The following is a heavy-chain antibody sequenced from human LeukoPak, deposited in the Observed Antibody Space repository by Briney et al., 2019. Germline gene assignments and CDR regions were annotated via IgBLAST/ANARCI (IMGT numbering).Heavy chain of an antibody. D-gene: IGHD3-16*02. J-gene: IGHJ3*02. Sequence: SVKVSCKASGYTFTSYGISWVRQAPGQGLEWMGRIIPILGIANYAQKFQGRVTITADKSTSTAYMELSSLRSEDTAVYYCARARSDDYVWGSYRFDAFDIWGQGTMVTVSS. V-gene: IGHV1-69*04. CDR2: IIPILGIA. CDR3: ARARSDDYVWGSYRFDAFDI. CDR1: GYTFTSYG.